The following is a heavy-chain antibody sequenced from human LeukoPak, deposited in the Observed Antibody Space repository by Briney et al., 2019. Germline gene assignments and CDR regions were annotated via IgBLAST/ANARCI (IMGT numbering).Heavy chain of an antibody. D-gene: IGHD6-19*01. CDR1: GFTFSSYS. CDR2: ISSSGSTI. V-gene: IGHV3-48*04. J-gene: IGHJ4*02. Sequence: GGSLRLSCAASGFTFSSYSMNWVRLAPGKGLEWVSYISSSGSTIYYADSVKGRFTISRDNAKNSLYLQMNSLRAEDTGVYYCARDSSGWYWSWGQGTLVTVSS. CDR3: ARDSSGWYWS.